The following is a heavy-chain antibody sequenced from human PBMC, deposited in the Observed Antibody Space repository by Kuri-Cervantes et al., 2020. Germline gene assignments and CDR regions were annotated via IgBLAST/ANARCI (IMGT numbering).Heavy chain of an antibody. Sequence: SETLSLTCTVSGGSISSGGYYWSWIRQHPGKGLEWIGYIYYSGSTYYNPSLKSRVTISVDTSKNQFSLKLSSVTAADTAVYYCARFVAAAGTPNFDYWGQGTLVTVSS. CDR1: GGSISSGGYY. CDR2: IYYSGST. V-gene: IGHV4-31*03. D-gene: IGHD6-13*01. CDR3: ARFVAAAGTPNFDY. J-gene: IGHJ4*02.